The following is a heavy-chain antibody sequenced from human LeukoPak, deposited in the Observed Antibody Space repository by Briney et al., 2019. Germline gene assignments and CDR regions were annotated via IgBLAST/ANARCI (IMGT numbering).Heavy chain of an antibody. V-gene: IGHV4-31*03. D-gene: IGHD5-18*01. Sequence: SQTLSLTCTVSGGSISSGGYYWSWIRQHPGKGLEWIGYIYYSGSTYYNPSLKSRVTISVDTSKNQFSLKLSSVTAADTAVYYCARVGIQLWEYYYYYYMDVWGKGTTVTVSS. J-gene: IGHJ6*03. CDR2: IYYSGST. CDR1: GGSISSGGYY. CDR3: ARVGIQLWEYYYYYYMDV.